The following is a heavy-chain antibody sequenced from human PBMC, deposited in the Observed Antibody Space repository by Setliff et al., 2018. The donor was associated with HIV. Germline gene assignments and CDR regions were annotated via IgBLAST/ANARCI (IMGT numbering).Heavy chain of an antibody. CDR1: GYTFSGRY. CDR3: VRGGDYCSSTSCYDPFDS. Sequence: AASVKVSCKASGYTFSGRYIHWVRQAPGQGLEWMGWINPNGGETNFAHKFQGRVTLTSDTSISTAYMELLRLRSDDTSVFYCVRGGDYCSSTSCYDPFDSWGQGTPVTVSS. V-gene: IGHV1-2*02. D-gene: IGHD2-2*01. CDR2: INPNGGET. J-gene: IGHJ4*02.